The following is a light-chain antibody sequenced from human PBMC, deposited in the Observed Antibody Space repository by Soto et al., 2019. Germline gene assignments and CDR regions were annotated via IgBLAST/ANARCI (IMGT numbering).Light chain of an antibody. Sequence: DLQMTQSPSSLSASVGDRVTITCRASQIISTYLNWYQQKPGKAPKLLIYAASSLQSGVPSRFSGSGSGTDFTLTISSLQPEDFAIYYCQQSHGIPYTFGQGTKLEIK. CDR2: AAS. J-gene: IGKJ2*01. CDR1: QIISTY. CDR3: QQSHGIPYT. V-gene: IGKV1-39*01.